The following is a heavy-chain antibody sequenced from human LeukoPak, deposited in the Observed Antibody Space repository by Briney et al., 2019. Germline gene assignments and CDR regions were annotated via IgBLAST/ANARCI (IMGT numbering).Heavy chain of an antibody. V-gene: IGHV3-21*01. CDR2: ISSSSSYI. Sequence: GGSLRLSCAASGFTFSSYSMNWVRQAPGKGLEWVSSISSSSSYIYYADSVKGRFTISRDNAKNSLYLQMSSLRAEDTAVYYCARDPSMTTVTTRENYWGQGTLVTVSS. CDR3: ARDPSMTTVTTRENY. D-gene: IGHD4-17*01. J-gene: IGHJ4*02. CDR1: GFTFSSYS.